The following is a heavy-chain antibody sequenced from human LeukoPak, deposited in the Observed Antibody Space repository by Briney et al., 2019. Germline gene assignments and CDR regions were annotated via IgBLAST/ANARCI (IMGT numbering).Heavy chain of an antibody. CDR1: GFTFSSYW. J-gene: IGHJ4*02. V-gene: IGHV3-74*01. Sequence: QPGGSLRLSCAASGFTFSSYWMHWVRQAPGKGLVWVSRINSDGSSTSCADSVKGRFTISRDSAKNTLYLQMNSLRAEDTAVYYCARVKSSGYGEYYFDYWGQGTLVTVSS. D-gene: IGHD5-12*01. CDR2: INSDGSST. CDR3: ARVKSSGYGEYYFDY.